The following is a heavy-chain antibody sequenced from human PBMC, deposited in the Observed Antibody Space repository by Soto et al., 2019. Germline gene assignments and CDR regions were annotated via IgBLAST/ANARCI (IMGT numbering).Heavy chain of an antibody. Sequence: SETLSLTCAVYGGSFSGYYWSWIRQPPGKGLEWIGEINHSGSTNYNPSLKSRVTISVDTSKNQFSLKLSSVTAADTAVYYCARGQRIIAARPDVFGRISNKNFDYWGQGTLVTVSS. V-gene: IGHV4-34*01. CDR2: INHSGST. CDR3: ARGQRIIAARPDVFGRISNKNFDY. CDR1: GGSFSGYY. D-gene: IGHD6-6*01. J-gene: IGHJ4*02.